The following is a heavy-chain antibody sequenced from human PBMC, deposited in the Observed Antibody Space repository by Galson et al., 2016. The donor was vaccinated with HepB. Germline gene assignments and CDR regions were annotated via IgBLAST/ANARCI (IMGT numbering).Heavy chain of an antibody. D-gene: IGHD4-11*01. CDR1: GYSFSSYW. CDR3: ARRPPVTGRSGHYFDS. J-gene: IGHJ4*02. Sequence: QSGAEVKKPGESLKISCKGSGYSFSSYWIGWVRQMPGKGLEWMGIISPGDSDTRYSPSFQGQATISVDKAINTAYMQWSSLKASDSGIYYCARRPPVTGRSGHYFDSWGQGTLVTVPS. V-gene: IGHV5-51*01. CDR2: ISPGDSDT.